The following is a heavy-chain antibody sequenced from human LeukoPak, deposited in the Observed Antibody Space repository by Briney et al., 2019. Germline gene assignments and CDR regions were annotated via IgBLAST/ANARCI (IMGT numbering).Heavy chain of an antibody. CDR3: AREGYSSGWYYFDY. CDR1: GFTFSSYW. J-gene: IGHJ4*02. Sequence: GSLRLSCAASGFTFSSYWMHWVRQAPGKGLVWVSRINSDGSNTNYADSVKGRFTISRDNAKNTLYLQMNSLRAEDTAVYYCAREGYSSGWYYFDYWGQGTLVTVSS. V-gene: IGHV3-74*01. CDR2: INSDGSNT. D-gene: IGHD6-19*01.